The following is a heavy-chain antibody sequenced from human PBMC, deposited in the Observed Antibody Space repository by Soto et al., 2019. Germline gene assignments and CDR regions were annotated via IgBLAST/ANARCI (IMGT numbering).Heavy chain of an antibody. CDR2: ISYDGSNK. J-gene: IGHJ6*02. Sequence: PGGSLRLSCAASGFTFSSYAMHWVRQAPGKGLEWVAVISYDGSNKYYADSVKGRFTISRDNSKNTLYLQMNSLIAEDTAVYYCAREVRYYYGMDVWGQGTTVTVSS. CDR1: GFTFSSYA. V-gene: IGHV3-30-3*01. CDR3: AREVRYYYGMDV. D-gene: IGHD2-2*01.